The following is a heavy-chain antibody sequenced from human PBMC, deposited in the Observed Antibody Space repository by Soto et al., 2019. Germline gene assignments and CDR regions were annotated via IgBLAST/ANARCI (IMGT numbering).Heavy chain of an antibody. CDR3: AKEGTVTGLQY. D-gene: IGHD4-17*01. CDR1: GFTFDNYA. CDR2: ISRNSGDI. J-gene: IGHJ4*02. Sequence: EVQLVESGGGLVQPGRSLRLSCAASGFTFDNYAMHWVRQAPGEGLEWVSGISRNSGDIGYADSVKDRFTISRDNAKNLLYLQMTSLRVEDTAFYYCAKEGTVTGLQYWGQGTLVTVSS. V-gene: IGHV3-9*01.